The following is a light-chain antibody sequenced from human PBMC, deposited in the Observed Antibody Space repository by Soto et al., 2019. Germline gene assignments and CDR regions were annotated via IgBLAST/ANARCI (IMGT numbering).Light chain of an antibody. CDR2: EVS. Sequence: QSVLTQPASVSGSPGQSITISCTGTSSDVGGYNYVSWFQHHPGKAPKLIIYEVSYRPSGVSARFSGSKSGDTASLTISGLQAEDEAEYYCSSFTNTITRYAFGTGTKVTVL. CDR1: SSDVGGYNY. J-gene: IGLJ1*01. CDR3: SSFTNTITRYA. V-gene: IGLV2-14*01.